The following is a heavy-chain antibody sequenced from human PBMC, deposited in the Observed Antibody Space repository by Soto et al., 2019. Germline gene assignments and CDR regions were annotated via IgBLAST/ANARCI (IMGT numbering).Heavy chain of an antibody. J-gene: IGHJ6*02. CDR3: TTLPSRWSGYGMDV. V-gene: IGHV3-15*07. CDR1: GFTFSNAW. D-gene: IGHD3-3*01. CDR2: IKSKTDGGTT. Sequence: EVQLVESGGGLVQPGGSLRLSCAASGFTFSNAWMNWARQAPGKGLEWVGRIKSKTDGGTTDYAAPVKGRFTISRDDSKNTLYLQMNSLKTEDTAVYYCTTLPSRWSGYGMDVWGQGTTVTVSS.